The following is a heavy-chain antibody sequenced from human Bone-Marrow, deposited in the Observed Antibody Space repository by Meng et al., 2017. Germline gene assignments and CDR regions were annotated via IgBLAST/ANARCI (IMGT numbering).Heavy chain of an antibody. V-gene: IGHV1-46*01. CDR1: GYTFTSYY. CDR2: INPSGGST. CDR3: ARSPYTAMANDAFDI. Sequence: ASVKVSCKASGYTFTSYYMHWVRQAPGQGLEWMGIINPSGGSTSYAQKFQGRVTMTRDTSTSTVYMELSSLRSEDTAVYYCARSPYTAMANDAFDIWGQGTMVTVSS. J-gene: IGHJ3*02. D-gene: IGHD5-18*01.